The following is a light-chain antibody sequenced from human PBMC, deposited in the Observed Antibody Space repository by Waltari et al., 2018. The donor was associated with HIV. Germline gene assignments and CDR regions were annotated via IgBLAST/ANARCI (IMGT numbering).Light chain of an antibody. V-gene: IGLV1-44*01. CDR3: ATWDHRLNGWV. CDR2: NNN. Sequence: QAVLTQPPSAPGTPGQRITNPCSGSSSNIGSDAVNWYQQLPGTAPKLLIYNNNQRPSGVPDRFSASKSGTSASLAISGLQSEDEADYYCATWDHRLNGWVFGGGTKLTVL. J-gene: IGLJ3*02. CDR1: SSNIGSDA.